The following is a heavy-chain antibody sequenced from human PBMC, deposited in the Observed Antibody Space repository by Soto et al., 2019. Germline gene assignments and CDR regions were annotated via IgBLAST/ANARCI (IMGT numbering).Heavy chain of an antibody. Sequence: GGSLRLSCAASGFTFSGYYMSWIRQAPGKGLEWVSYISSSGSTIYYADSVKGRFTISRDNAKNSLYLQMNSLRAEDTAVYYCARDRRYCSSTSCSTYGMDVWGQGTTVTVSS. CDR1: GFTFSGYY. CDR2: ISSSGSTI. CDR3: ARDRRYCSSTSCSTYGMDV. D-gene: IGHD2-2*02. J-gene: IGHJ6*02. V-gene: IGHV3-11*01.